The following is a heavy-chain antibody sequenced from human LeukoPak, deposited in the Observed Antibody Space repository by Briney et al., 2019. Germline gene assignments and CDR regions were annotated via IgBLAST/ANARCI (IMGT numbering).Heavy chain of an antibody. CDR2: INPSGGNT. CDR1: GHTFTSYY. Sequence: ASVKVSCKASGHTFTSYYMHWVRQAPGQGLEWMGIINPSGGNTNYAQKFQGRVTMTRDMSTSTVYMELSSLRSEDTAMYYCARALPHRRLMDTTMEQHWFDPWGQGTLVTVSS. V-gene: IGHV1-46*01. CDR3: ARALPHRRLMDTTMEQHWFDP. D-gene: IGHD5-18*01. J-gene: IGHJ5*02.